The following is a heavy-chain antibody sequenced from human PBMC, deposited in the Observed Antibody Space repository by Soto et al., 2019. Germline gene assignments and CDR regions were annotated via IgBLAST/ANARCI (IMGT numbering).Heavy chain of an antibody. CDR1: GGSISGYD. CDR3: ARMGGVVVTAIRGAFDI. CDR2: IYYSGNT. D-gene: IGHD2-21*02. J-gene: IGHJ3*02. Sequence: SETLSLTCTVSGGSISGYDWGWIRQSPGKGLEWIGYIYYSGNTYYNPSLKSRVTISVDTSKNQFSLNLSSVTAADTAVYYCARMGGVVVTAIRGAFDIWGQGTMVTVSS. V-gene: IGHV4-59*08.